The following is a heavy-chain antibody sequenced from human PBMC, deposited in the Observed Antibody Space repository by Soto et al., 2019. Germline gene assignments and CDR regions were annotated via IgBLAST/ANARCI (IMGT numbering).Heavy chain of an antibody. J-gene: IGHJ3*02. CDR1: GFTFDDYA. V-gene: IGHV3-9*01. D-gene: IGHD2-2*02. CDR3: AKDSGLGYCSSTSCYSAFDI. CDR2: ISWNSGSI. Sequence: GGSLRLSCAASGFTFDDYAMHWVRQAPGKGLEWVSGISWNSGSIGYADSVKGRFTISRDNAKNSLYLQMNSLRAEDTALYYCAKDSGLGYCSSTSCYSAFDIWGQGTMVTVSS.